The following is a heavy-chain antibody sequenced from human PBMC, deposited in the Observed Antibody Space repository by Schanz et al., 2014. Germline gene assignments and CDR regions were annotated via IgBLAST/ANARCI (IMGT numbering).Heavy chain of an antibody. CDR3: VRDTDYHFDY. V-gene: IGHV3-30*03. Sequence: VQLVESGGGLVQPGGSLRLSCAASGFTFSSYSMNWVRQAPGKGLEWVAVISYDGSNKYYADSVNGRFTISRDNGQNSLYLQMNSLRAEDTAVYYCVRDTDYHFDYWGQGSLVTVSS. CDR2: ISYDGSNK. CDR1: GFTFSSYS. J-gene: IGHJ4*02. D-gene: IGHD4-17*01.